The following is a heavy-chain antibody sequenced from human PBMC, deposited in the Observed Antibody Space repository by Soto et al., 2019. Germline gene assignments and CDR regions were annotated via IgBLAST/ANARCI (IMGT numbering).Heavy chain of an antibody. CDR1: GGSFSGYY. D-gene: IGHD6-13*01. V-gene: IGHV4-34*01. J-gene: IGHJ4*01. CDR3: ARGRWSSRSWQYFDY. Sequence: QVQLQQWGAGLLKPSETLSLTCAVYGGSFSGYYWSWIRQPPGKGLEWTGEINHSGSTNYNPSLKSRGTVSVDPSKNQCSRKLRCGTAADTAVYYCARGRWSSRSWQYFDYGGHGTLVTVSS. CDR2: INHSGST.